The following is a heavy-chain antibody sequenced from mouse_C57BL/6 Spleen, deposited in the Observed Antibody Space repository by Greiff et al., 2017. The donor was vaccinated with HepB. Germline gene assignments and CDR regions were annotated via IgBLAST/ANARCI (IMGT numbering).Heavy chain of an antibody. D-gene: IGHD1-1*01. V-gene: IGHV14-4*01. CDR3: TTSSSPYYWYFDV. Sequence: EVKLMESGAELVRPGASVKLSCTASGFNIKDDYMHWVKQRPEQGLEWIGWIDPENGDTEYASKFQGKATITADTSSNTAYLQLSSLTSEDTAVYYCTTSSSPYYWYFDVWGTGTTVTVSS. CDR2: IDPENGDT. J-gene: IGHJ1*03. CDR1: GFNIKDDY.